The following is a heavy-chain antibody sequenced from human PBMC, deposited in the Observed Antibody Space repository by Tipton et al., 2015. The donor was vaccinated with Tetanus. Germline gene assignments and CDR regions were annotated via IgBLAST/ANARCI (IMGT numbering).Heavy chain of an antibody. D-gene: IGHD3-3*01. Sequence: TLSLTCTVSDGSLGTFYWTWIRQPPGRGLEWIGYISYSGSAKYNPSLKSRLTISVDTSRAQFSLKLRSVTAADTAVYYCARTSGYLYSSYWGQGTLVTVSS. CDR1: DGSLGTFY. CDR3: ARTSGYLYSSY. CDR2: ISYSGSA. J-gene: IGHJ1*01. V-gene: IGHV4-59*01.